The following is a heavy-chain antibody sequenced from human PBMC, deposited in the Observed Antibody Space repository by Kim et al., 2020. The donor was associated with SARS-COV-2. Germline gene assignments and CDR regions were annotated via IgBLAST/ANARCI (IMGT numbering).Heavy chain of an antibody. J-gene: IGHJ4*02. CDR3: ARDGLGITGTKFDY. D-gene: IGHD1-20*01. V-gene: IGHV3-21*01. Sequence: ADSVKGRFTISRDNAKNSLYLQMNSLRAEDTAVYYCARDGLGITGTKFDYWGQGTLVTVSS.